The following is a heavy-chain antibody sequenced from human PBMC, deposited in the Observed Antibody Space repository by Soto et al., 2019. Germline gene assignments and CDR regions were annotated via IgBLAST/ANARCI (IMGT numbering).Heavy chain of an antibody. Sequence: QVQLVESGGGLVKPGGSLRLSCAASGFTFSDYYMSWIRQAPGKGLEWVSYISSSGSTIYYADSVKGRFTISRDNAKNSLCLQMNSLRAEDTAAYYCACGACSGGSCYSGRGSVYYYYYMAVWGKGTTVTVSS. CDR2: ISSSGSTI. V-gene: IGHV3-11*01. D-gene: IGHD2-15*01. CDR1: GFTFSDYY. CDR3: ACGACSGGSCYSGRGSVYYYYYMAV. J-gene: IGHJ6*03.